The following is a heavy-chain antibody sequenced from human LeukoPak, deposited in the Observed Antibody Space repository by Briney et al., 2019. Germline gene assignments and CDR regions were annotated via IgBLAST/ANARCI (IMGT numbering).Heavy chain of an antibody. D-gene: IGHD3-16*01. CDR1: GGSLSSYY. V-gene: IGHV4-59*08. J-gene: IGHJ4*02. Sequence: SETLSLTCTVSGGSLSSYYWSWIRQPPGKGLERIGYIYYSGSTNYNTSLTSRVTISGDTSKNHFSLKLSSVTAADTAVYYCARLQRFTLEFDYWGQGTLVTVSS. CDR3: ARLQRFTLEFDY. CDR2: IYYSGST.